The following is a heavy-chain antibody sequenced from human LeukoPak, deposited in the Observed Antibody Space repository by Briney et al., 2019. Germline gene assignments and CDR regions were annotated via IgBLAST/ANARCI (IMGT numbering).Heavy chain of an antibody. V-gene: IGHV3-48*03. J-gene: IGHJ5*02. Sequence: GGSLGLSCAASGFTFSSYEMNWVRQAPGKGLEWVSYISHSGTTAYYADSVKGRFTISRDNAKNSLYLQTNSLRAEDTAVYYCAGFIAAAGTFWFDPWGQGTLVTVSS. CDR1: GFTFSSYE. CDR2: ISHSGTTA. D-gene: IGHD6-13*01. CDR3: AGFIAAAGTFWFDP.